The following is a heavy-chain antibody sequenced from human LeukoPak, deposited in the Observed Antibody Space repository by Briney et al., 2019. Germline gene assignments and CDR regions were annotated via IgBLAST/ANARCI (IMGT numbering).Heavy chain of an antibody. Sequence: SETLSLTCAVSSYSISSGYYWGWIRQPPGKGLEWIGSVYHSGKSYYNPSLKSRVTISVDTSKNQFSLKLTSVTAADTAVYYCARQRYHYDTSGYWASRDFDNWGQGTLVSVSS. J-gene: IGHJ4*02. D-gene: IGHD3-22*01. CDR1: SYSISSGYY. V-gene: IGHV4-38-2*01. CDR3: ARQRYHYDTSGYWASRDFDN. CDR2: VYHSGKS.